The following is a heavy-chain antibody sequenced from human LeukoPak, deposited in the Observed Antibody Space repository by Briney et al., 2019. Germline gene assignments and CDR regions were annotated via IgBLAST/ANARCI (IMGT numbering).Heavy chain of an antibody. CDR2: INWNGGST. D-gene: IGHD4-23*01. V-gene: IGHV3-20*04. Sequence: GGSLRLSCAASGFTFDHYVMSWVRQVPGKGLEWVSGINWNGGSTGFADSVKGRFTISRDNAKNSLYLQMNSLRAEDTALYYCARAGNSYNLDYWGQGTLVTVSS. CDR3: ARAGNSYNLDY. J-gene: IGHJ4*02. CDR1: GFTFDHYV.